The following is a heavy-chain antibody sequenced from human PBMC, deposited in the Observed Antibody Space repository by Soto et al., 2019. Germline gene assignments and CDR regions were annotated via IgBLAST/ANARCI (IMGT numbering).Heavy chain of an antibody. J-gene: IGHJ6*03. CDR2: ISSSSSTI. V-gene: IGHV3-48*01. Sequence: GGSLRLSCAASGFTFSSYSMNWVRQAPGKGLEWVSYISSSSSTIYYADSVKGRFTISRDNAKNSLYLQMNSLRAEDTAVYYCARDSVATIFGYYYYYMDVWGKGTTVTVSS. CDR1: GFTFSSYS. D-gene: IGHD3-3*01. CDR3: ARDSVATIFGYYYYYMDV.